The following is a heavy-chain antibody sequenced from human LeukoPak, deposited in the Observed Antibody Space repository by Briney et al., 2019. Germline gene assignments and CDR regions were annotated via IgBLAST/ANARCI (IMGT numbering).Heavy chain of an antibody. D-gene: IGHD2-15*01. J-gene: IGHJ4*02. CDR3: ARDYCSGGSCYPFDY. CDR2: ISSSSSYI. Sequence: GGSLRLSCAASGLTFSSYSMNWVRQAPGKGLEWVSSISSSSSYIYYADSVKGRFTISRDNAKNSLYLQMNSLRAEDTAVYYCARDYCSGGSCYPFDYWGQGTLVTVSS. CDR1: GLTFSSYS. V-gene: IGHV3-21*01.